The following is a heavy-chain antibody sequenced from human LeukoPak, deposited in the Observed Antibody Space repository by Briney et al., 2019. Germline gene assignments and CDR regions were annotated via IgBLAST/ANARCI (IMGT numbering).Heavy chain of an antibody. CDR3: AKPRETYYYGSVVY. V-gene: IGHV3-33*06. CDR2: IWYDGSNK. Sequence: GRSLRLSCAASGFTFSSYGMHWVRQAPGMGLEWVAVIWYDGSNKYYADSVKGRFTISRDNSKNTLYLQMNSLRAEDTAVYYCAKPRETYYYGSVVYWGQGTLVTVSS. J-gene: IGHJ4*02. CDR1: GFTFSSYG. D-gene: IGHD3-10*01.